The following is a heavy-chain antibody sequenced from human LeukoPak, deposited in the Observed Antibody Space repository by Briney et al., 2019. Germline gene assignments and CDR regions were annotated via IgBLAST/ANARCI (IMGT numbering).Heavy chain of an antibody. D-gene: IGHD5-18*01. J-gene: IGHJ4*02. CDR1: GGSLSIYY. Sequence: SETLSLTCTVPGGSLSIYYWSWIRQPPGKGLEWIGYIYYSGSTNYNPSLKTRVTISVDTSKNQFSLKLSSVTAADTAVYYCARRGGYSYGPFDYWGQGTLVTVSS. CDR3: ARRGGYSYGPFDY. CDR2: IYYSGST. V-gene: IGHV4-59*08.